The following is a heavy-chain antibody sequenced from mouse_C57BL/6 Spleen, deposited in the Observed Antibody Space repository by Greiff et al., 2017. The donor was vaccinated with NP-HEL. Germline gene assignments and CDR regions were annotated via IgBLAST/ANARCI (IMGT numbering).Heavy chain of an antibody. V-gene: IGHV1-69*01. CDR3: ARRGLKGSMDY. D-gene: IGHD1-3*01. CDR2: IDPSDSYT. Sequence: VQLQQPGAELVMPGASVKLSCKASGYTFTSCWMHWVKQRPGQGLEWIGEIDPSDSYTNYNQKFKGKSTLTVDKSSSTAYMQLSSLTSEDAAVYYCARRGLKGSMDYWGQGTSVTVSS. CDR1: GYTFTSCW. J-gene: IGHJ4*01.